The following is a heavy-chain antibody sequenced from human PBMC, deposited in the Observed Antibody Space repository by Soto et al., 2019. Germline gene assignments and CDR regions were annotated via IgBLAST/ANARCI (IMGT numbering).Heavy chain of an antibody. V-gene: IGHV1-69*13. Sequence: SVKVSCKASGGTFSSYAISWVRQAPGQGLEWMGGIIPIFDTANYAQKFQGRVTITADESTSTAYMELSSLRSEDTAVYYCARGGQDIVATINFTFAFDYWGRGTLVTVPS. J-gene: IGHJ4*02. CDR3: ARGGQDIVATINFTFAFDY. CDR2: IIPIFDTA. CDR1: GGTFSSYA. D-gene: IGHD5-12*01.